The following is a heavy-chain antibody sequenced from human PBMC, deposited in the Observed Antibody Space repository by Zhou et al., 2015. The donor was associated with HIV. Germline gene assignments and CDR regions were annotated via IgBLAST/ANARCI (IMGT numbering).Heavy chain of an antibody. CDR2: IIPIFGTA. Sequence: QVQLVQSGAEVKKPGSSVKVSCKASGGTFSSYAISWVRQAPGQGLEWMGGIIPIFGTANYAQKFQGRVTITADESTSTAYMELSNLRSEDTAVYYCARAGTYYGSGSYYSSYYYYYMDVWGKGTTVTVSS. CDR1: GGTFSSYA. J-gene: IGHJ6*03. V-gene: IGHV1-69*01. D-gene: IGHD3-10*01. CDR3: ARAGTYYGSGSYYSSYYYYYMDV.